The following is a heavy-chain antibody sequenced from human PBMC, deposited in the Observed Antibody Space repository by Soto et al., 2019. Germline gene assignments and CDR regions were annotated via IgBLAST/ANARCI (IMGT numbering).Heavy chain of an antibody. D-gene: IGHD3-3*01. CDR2: ISSSGSTI. Sequence: QVQLVESGGGLVKPGGSLRLSCAASGFTFSDYYMSWIRQAPGKGLEWVSYISSSGSTIYYADSVKGRFTISRDNAKKSLYLQMNSLRAEDTAVYYCARDRQRFLEWLSNHNWFDPWGQGTLVTVSS. V-gene: IGHV3-11*01. CDR3: ARDRQRFLEWLSNHNWFDP. CDR1: GFTFSDYY. J-gene: IGHJ5*02.